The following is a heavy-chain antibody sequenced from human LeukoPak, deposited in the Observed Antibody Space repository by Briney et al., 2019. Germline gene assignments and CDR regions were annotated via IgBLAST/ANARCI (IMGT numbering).Heavy chain of an antibody. CDR2: IGAYNGNT. CDR1: GYTFTSYG. J-gene: IGHJ5*02. D-gene: IGHD3-22*01. Sequence: ASVKVSCKASGYTFTSYGISWVRQAPGQGLEWMGWIGAYNGNTNYAQKLQGRVTMTTDTSTSTAYMELRSLRSDDTAVYYCARDREAYYDIPFLDWFDPWGQGTLVTVSS. V-gene: IGHV1-18*01. CDR3: ARDREAYYDIPFLDWFDP.